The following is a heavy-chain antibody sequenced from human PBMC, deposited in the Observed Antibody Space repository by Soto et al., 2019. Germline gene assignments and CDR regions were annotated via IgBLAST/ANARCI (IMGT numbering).Heavy chain of an antibody. Sequence: QVQLVQSGAEVKKPGSSVKVSCKSSGGTFSSYGISWVRQAPGQGLEWMGGIIPVFSTPTYAQKFQGRVTITADKSTSTAYMELSSLRSEDTAVYFCARDLVGGLIEYSASDIWGQGTMVTVSS. D-gene: IGHD3-10*01. CDR3: ARDLVGGLIEYSASDI. J-gene: IGHJ3*02. V-gene: IGHV1-69*06. CDR2: IIPVFSTP. CDR1: GGTFSSYG.